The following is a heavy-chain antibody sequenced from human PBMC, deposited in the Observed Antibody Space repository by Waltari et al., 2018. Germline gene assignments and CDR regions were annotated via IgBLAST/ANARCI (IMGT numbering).Heavy chain of an antibody. CDR3: TADSSWTNYRTQTGFDL. J-gene: IGHJ5*02. V-gene: IGHV3-15*01. D-gene: IGHD4-4*01. CDR1: GLTFSNDW. Sequence: EVPLVESGEGLVKPGGSLSLSCAASGLTFSNDWMRWVRQAPGKGLEWVARIRSKSDGETTDFAAPVKGRFTISRDDLKNTVYLQMNSLMTEDTAVYYCTADSSWTNYRTQTGFDLWGQGTLVTVSS. CDR2: IRSKSDGETT.